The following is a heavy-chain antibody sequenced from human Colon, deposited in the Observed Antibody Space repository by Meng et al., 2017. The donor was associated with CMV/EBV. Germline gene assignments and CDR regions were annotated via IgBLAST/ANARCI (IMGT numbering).Heavy chain of an antibody. Sequence: QVQAGESGAGVRMPGASVKVSCKASGYSFTGYYIHWVRQAPGQGLEWMGWMDPTTGRTDYAQKFQGTVTMTRDTSISTAYLELSRLTSDDTAVYYCASHSSYVWGSHHWGQGTLVTVSS. D-gene: IGHD3-16*01. CDR2: MDPTTGRT. CDR3: ASHSSYVWGSHH. J-gene: IGHJ1*01. CDR1: GYSFTGYY. V-gene: IGHV1-2*02.